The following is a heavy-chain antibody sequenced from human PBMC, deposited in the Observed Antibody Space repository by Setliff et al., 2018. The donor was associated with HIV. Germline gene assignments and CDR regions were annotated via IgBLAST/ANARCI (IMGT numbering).Heavy chain of an antibody. D-gene: IGHD3-3*01. CDR1: GYTFTSYG. Sequence: GASVKVSCKASGYTFTSYGISWVRQAPGQGLEWMGWISAYNGNTNYAQKLQGRVTMTTDTSTSTAYMELRSLRSDDTAVYYCARVAWYYSFWSGLGDAFDIWGQGTMVTVSS. V-gene: IGHV1-18*01. CDR3: ARVAWYYSFWSGLGDAFDI. J-gene: IGHJ3*02. CDR2: ISAYNGNT.